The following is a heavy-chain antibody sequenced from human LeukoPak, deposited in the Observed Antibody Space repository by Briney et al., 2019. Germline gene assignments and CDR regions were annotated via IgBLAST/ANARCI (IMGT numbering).Heavy chain of an antibody. CDR2: ISSSSSYI. J-gene: IGHJ4*02. V-gene: IGHV3-21*01. CDR3: ARDSYYYDSSGYYYGFDY. Sequence: GGSLRLSCAASGFTFSSYSMNWVRQAPGKGLEWVSSISSSSSYIYYADSVKGRFTISRDNAKNSLYLQMNSLRAEDTAVYYCARDSYYYDSSGYYYGFDYWGQGALVTVSS. CDR1: GFTFSSYS. D-gene: IGHD3-22*01.